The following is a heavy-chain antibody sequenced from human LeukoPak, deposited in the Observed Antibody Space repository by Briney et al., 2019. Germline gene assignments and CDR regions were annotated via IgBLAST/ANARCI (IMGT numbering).Heavy chain of an antibody. V-gene: IGHV3-33*01. D-gene: IGHD3-22*01. CDR3: ARELPPVVTYYFDY. CDR1: GFTLSSFG. CDR2: IWYDGSNK. Sequence: GASLRLSCAASGFTLSSFGMHWVRQAPGKGLEWVAVIWYDGSNKYYADSVKGRFTISRDNSKNTLYLQMNSLRAEDTAVYYCARELPPVVTYYFDYWGQGTLVTVSS. J-gene: IGHJ4*02.